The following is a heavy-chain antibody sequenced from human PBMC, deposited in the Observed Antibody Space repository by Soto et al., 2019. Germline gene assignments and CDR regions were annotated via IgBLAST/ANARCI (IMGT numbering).Heavy chain of an antibody. CDR2: IIPIFGTG. V-gene: IGHV1-69*13. D-gene: IGHD6-13*01. CDR1: VGTFSSYA. Sequence: SVKVSCKAPVGTFSSYAIRWVRQAPGQGLEWMGGIIPIFGTGNYAQKFQGRVTITADESTSTAYMELSSLRSEDTAVYYCAIKRNAADRNVFDYSGQRSLVIGSA. CDR3: AIKRNAADRNVFDY. J-gene: IGHJ4*02.